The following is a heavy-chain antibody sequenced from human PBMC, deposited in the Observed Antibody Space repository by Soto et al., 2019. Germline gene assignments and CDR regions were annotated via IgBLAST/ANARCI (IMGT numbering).Heavy chain of an antibody. CDR2: ISGSDDST. Sequence: EVQLLESGGGLVQPGESLRLSCAASGFTFSSYAMSWVRQAPGKGLEWVSVISGSDDSTYYADSVKGRFTISRDNSKITLYLQMNSLSAEDTAVYYCATRRSSSTFDYWGQGTLVTVSS. J-gene: IGHJ4*02. CDR3: ATRRSSSTFDY. D-gene: IGHD6-6*01. V-gene: IGHV3-23*01. CDR1: GFTFSSYA.